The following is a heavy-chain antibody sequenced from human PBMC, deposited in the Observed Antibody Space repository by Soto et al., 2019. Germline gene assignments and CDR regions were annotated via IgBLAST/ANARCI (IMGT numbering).Heavy chain of an antibody. CDR1: GYTFTSYG. CDR3: ARGSPSIDY. J-gene: IGHJ4*02. Sequence: GASVKVSCKASGYTFTSYGISWVRQAPGQGLEWMGWMSAYNGNTNYAQKLQGRVTMTTDTSISTAYMELSSLRSEDTAVYYCARGSPSIDYWGQGTLVPVAS. V-gene: IGHV1-18*01. CDR2: MSAYNGNT.